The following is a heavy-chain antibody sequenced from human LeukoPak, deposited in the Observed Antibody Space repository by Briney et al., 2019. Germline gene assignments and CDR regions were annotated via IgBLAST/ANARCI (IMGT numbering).Heavy chain of an antibody. J-gene: IGHJ5*02. CDR1: GGSINNYY. CDR2: ISYSGNT. V-gene: IGHV4-59*08. D-gene: IGHD4-17*01. CDR3: ARRMGGDYGHWFDP. Sequence: SETLSLTCTVSGGSINNYYWSWIRQPPGEGLEWIGYISYSGNTNYNPSLKSRVTISVDTSKNEFSLKLTSVTAADTAVYYCARRMGGDYGHWFDPWGQGTLVTVST.